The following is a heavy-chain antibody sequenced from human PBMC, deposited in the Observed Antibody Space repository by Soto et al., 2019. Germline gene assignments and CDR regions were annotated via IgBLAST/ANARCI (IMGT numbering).Heavy chain of an antibody. J-gene: IGHJ6*02. V-gene: IGHV3-33*03. D-gene: IGHD5-18*01. CDR3: AKHGGYSFGPGDYYGMDI. CDR1: GFTFSSYG. CDR2: IWYDGGNK. Sequence: GGSLRLSCAASGFTFSSYGMHWVRQAPGKGLEWVAVIWYDGGNKYYADSVKGRFTISRDKSKNTLYLQMNSLRAEDTAMYYCAKHGGYSFGPGDYYGMDIWGQGTTLTVSS.